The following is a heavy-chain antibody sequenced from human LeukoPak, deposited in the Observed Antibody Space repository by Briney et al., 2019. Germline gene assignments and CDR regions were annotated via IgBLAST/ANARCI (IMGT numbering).Heavy chain of an antibody. CDR2: IYYSGTT. J-gene: IGHJ4*02. D-gene: IGHD4-17*01. CDR3: AREGIYGDSSHYFDY. Sequence: SQTLSLTCTLSGGSISGGDYYWSWIRQPPGEGLEWIGYIYYSGTTYYNPSLKSRVTISGDTAKNQFSLKLSSVTAADTAVCYWAREGIYGDSSHYFDYWGQGTLVTVSS. V-gene: IGHV4-30-4*01. CDR1: GGSISGGDYY.